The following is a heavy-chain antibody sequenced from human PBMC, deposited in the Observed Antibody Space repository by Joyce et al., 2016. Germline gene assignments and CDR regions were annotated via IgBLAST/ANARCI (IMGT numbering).Heavy chain of an antibody. CDR3: AARIVGAATRAFDI. CDR2: ISTMFGTA. J-gene: IGHJ3*02. V-gene: IGHV1-69*01. CDR1: GGTFSSYA. D-gene: IGHD1-26*01. Sequence: QVQLVQSGAEVKKPGSSVKVSCKASGGTFSSYAFSWVRQAPGQGLEWMGGISTMFGTANDAQMCQGRVTISADESTTTAYMELSSLRSEDTAVYYCAARIVGAATRAFDIWGQGTMVTVSS.